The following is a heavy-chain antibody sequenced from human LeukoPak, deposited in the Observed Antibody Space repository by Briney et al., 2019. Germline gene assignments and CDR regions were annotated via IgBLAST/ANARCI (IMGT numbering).Heavy chain of an antibody. CDR2: IKQDGSEK. D-gene: IGHD3-16*01. J-gene: IGHJ3*02. CDR1: GFTFSRYR. V-gene: IGHV3-7*03. CDR3: ARKPYGTGAFDI. Sequence: GGSLRLSCAASGFTFSRYRMSWVRQAPGKGLEWVANIKQDGSEKYYMDSVKGRFTISRDNAKNSLYLQMNSLRAEDTAVYYCARKPYGTGAFDIWGQGTMVTVSS.